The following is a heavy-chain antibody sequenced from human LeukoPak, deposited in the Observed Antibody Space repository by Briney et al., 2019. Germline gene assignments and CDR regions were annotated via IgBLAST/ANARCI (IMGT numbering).Heavy chain of an antibody. CDR1: GGSISSYY. V-gene: IGHV4-59*01. J-gene: IGHJ6*03. CDR3: ARVGTGTTYPYYYYYMDV. D-gene: IGHD1-7*01. CDR2: IYYSGST. Sequence: SETLSLTCTVSGGSISSYYWSWIRQPPGKGLEWIGYIYYSGSTNYNPSLKSRVTISVDTSKNQFSLKLSSVTAADTAVYYCARVGTGTTYPYYYYYMDVWGKGTTVTVSS.